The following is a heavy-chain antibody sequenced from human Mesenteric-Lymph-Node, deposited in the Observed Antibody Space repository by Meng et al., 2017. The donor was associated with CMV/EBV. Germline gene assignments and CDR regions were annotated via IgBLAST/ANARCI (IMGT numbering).Heavy chain of an antibody. CDR1: GGSISSGGYY. D-gene: IGHD5-24*01. J-gene: IGHJ4*02. CDR3: ARDRDGYNYADY. CDR2: IYYSGST. V-gene: IGHV4-31*03. Sequence: TVSGGSISSGGYYWSWIRQHPGKGLEWIGYIYYSGSTYYNPSLKSRVFISVDTSKNQFSLKLSSVTAADTAVYYCARDRDGYNYADYWGQGTLVTVSS.